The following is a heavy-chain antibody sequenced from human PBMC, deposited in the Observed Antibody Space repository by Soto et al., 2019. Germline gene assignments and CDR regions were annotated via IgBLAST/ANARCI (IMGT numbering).Heavy chain of an antibody. CDR3: ARGLSWSPYFES. CDR2: LYYSGTT. Sequence: QVQLQESGPGLVKPSETLSLTCTVSGASISTQSWNWIRQAPGKGLEWIGYLYYSGTTNYNPSLKSRVTISADTSKNQVSLKLTSVTAADTAVYFCARGLSWSPYFESRGQGILVTVSS. V-gene: IGHV4-59*11. J-gene: IGHJ4*02. D-gene: IGHD3-3*01. CDR1: GASISTQS.